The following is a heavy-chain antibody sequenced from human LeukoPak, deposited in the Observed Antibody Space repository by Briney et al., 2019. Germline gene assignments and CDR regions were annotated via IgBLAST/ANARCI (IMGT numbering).Heavy chain of an antibody. CDR3: AGLGDGRTFDS. V-gene: IGHV4-39*07. Sequence: PSETLSLTCTVSGGSITRSNYYWGWIRQPPGKGLEWIGSIYYSGATFYNPSLKSRVTISVDTSKNQFSLKLSSVTAADTAVYYCAGLGDGRTFDSWGQGTLVTVS. CDR1: GGSITRSNYY. CDR2: IYYSGAT. J-gene: IGHJ4*02. D-gene: IGHD2-21*01.